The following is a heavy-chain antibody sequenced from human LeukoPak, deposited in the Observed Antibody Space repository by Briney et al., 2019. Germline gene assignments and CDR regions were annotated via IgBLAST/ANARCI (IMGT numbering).Heavy chain of an antibody. V-gene: IGHV3-23*01. CDR2: ISGSGGST. CDR3: AKDLMVYCTNGVCYKSGYFDY. D-gene: IGHD2-8*01. J-gene: IGHJ4*02. CDR1: GFTFSSYA. Sequence: GGSLRLSCAASGFTFSSYAMSWVRQAPGKGLEWVSAISGSGGSTYYADSVKGRFTISRDNSKNTLYLQMNSLRAEDTAVYYCAKDLMVYCTNGVCYKSGYFDYWGQGTLVTVSS.